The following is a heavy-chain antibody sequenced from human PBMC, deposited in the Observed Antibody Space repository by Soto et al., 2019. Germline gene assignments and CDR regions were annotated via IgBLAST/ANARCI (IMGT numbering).Heavy chain of an antibody. CDR1: GGSISSGDYY. J-gene: IGHJ5*02. V-gene: IGHV4-30-4*01. D-gene: IGHD3-3*01. CDR3: ARDKGITIFGIGWFDP. Sequence: PSETLSLTCTVSGGSISSGDYYWSWIRQPPGKGLEWIGYIYYSGSTDYNPSLKSRVTISVDTSKNQFSLKLSSVTAADTAVYYCARDKGITIFGIGWFDPWGQGTLVTVSS. CDR2: IYYSGST.